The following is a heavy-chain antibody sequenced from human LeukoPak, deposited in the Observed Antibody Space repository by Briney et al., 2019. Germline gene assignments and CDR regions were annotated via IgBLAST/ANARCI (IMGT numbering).Heavy chain of an antibody. V-gene: IGHV4-34*01. CDR3: ARSGRGPFDY. D-gene: IGHD3-10*01. CDR1: GGSFSAYY. J-gene: IGHJ4*02. CDR2: INHSGST. Sequence: SETLSLTCAVYGGSFSAYYWSWIRQPPGKGLEWIGEINHSGSTNYNPSLKSRVTISVDTSKNQLSLKLSSVTAADTAVYYCARSGRGPFDYWGQGTLVTVSS.